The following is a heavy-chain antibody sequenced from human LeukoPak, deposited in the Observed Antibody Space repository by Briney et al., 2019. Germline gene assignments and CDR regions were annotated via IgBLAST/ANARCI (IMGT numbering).Heavy chain of an antibody. J-gene: IGHJ3*02. CDR1: GYTFTGYY. Sequence: ASVKVSCKASGYTFTGYYMHRVRQAPGQGLEWMGWINPNGGGTNYAQKFQGRVTMTRDTSISTAYMELSRLRSDDTAVYYCARPHPYYYGSGSLWGDAFDIWGQGTMVTVSS. CDR3: ARPHPYYYGSGSLWGDAFDI. CDR2: INPNGGGT. V-gene: IGHV1-2*02. D-gene: IGHD3-10*01.